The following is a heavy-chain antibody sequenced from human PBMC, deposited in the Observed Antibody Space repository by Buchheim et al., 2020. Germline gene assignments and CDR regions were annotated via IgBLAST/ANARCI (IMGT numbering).Heavy chain of an antibody. Sequence: EVQLVESGGGLVKPGGSLRLSCAASGLTVSNVWMSWVRQASGKGLEWVGRLKRDIDGETADYAAPLKGRFTISRDYSKNTIYLQMNSLKVDDTAVYFCTTDIVPKDNFDYWGQGT. J-gene: IGHJ4*02. V-gene: IGHV3-15*01. CDR3: TTDIVPKDNFDY. CDR1: GLTVSNVW. D-gene: IGHD2-8*01. CDR2: LKRDIDGETA.